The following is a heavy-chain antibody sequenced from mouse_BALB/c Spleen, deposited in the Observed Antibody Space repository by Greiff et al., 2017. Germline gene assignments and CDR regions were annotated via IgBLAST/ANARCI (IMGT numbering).Heavy chain of an antibody. Sequence: EVQLMESGAGLVKPGGSLKLSCTASGFTFSDYYMHWVGQTPEKGLEWVATISDGGSYTYYPASVKGRFTITRDNATNNLYLQMSSLTSEDTAMYYCARDDDYGRFDYWGQGTTLTVSS. CDR1: GFTFSDYY. D-gene: IGHD1-1*02. V-gene: IGHV5-4*02. CDR3: ARDDDYGRFDY. CDR2: ISDGGSYT. J-gene: IGHJ2*01.